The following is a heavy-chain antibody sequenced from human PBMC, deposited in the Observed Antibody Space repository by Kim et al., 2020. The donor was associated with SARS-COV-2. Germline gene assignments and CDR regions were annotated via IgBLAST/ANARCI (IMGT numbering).Heavy chain of an antibody. CDR2: IYHSGST. V-gene: IGHV4-4*02. CDR1: GGSISSSNW. D-gene: IGHD6-13*01. J-gene: IGHJ4*02. CDR3: ARERIAAAGTEPETFDY. Sequence: SETLSLTSAVSGGSISSSNWWSWVRQPPGKVLEWIGEIYHSGSTNYNPSLKSRVTISVDKSKNQFSLKLSSVTAADTAVYYCARERIAAAGTEPETFDYWGQGTLVTVSS.